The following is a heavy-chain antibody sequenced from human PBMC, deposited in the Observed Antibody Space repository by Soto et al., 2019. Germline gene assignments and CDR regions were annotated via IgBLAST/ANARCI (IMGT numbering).Heavy chain of an antibody. CDR2: ISGSGGTT. Sequence: PGGSLRLSCAASGFTFSIYAMNWVRQAPGKGLEWVSIISGSGGTTYYADSVKGRFTISRDNSRNTLYLQMNSLRAEDTAVYYCAKHGDCSRTSCYFDYWAQGTLVTVSS. CDR1: GFTFSIYA. J-gene: IGHJ4*02. D-gene: IGHD2-2*01. CDR3: AKHGDCSRTSCYFDY. V-gene: IGHV3-23*01.